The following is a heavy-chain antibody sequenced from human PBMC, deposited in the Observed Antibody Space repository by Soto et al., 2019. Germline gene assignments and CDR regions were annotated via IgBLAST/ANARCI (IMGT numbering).Heavy chain of an antibody. J-gene: IGHJ6*02. CDR2: ISYDGSNK. Sequence: QVQLVESGGGVVQPGRSLRLSCAASGFTFSSYAMHWVRQAPGKGLEWVAVISYDGSNKYYADSVKGRFTISRDNSKNTLYLQMTSLRAEDTAVYYCARDRGSSSWYFARDYYYGMDVWGQGTTVTVSS. CDR3: ARDRGSSSWYFARDYYYGMDV. CDR1: GFTFSSYA. V-gene: IGHV3-30-3*01. D-gene: IGHD6-13*01.